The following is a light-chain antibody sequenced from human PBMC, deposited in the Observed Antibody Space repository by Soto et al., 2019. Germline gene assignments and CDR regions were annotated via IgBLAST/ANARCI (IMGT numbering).Light chain of an antibody. CDR3: QQYGNSPIT. CDR1: QPLNNN. J-gene: IGKJ5*01. CDR2: GDF. V-gene: IGKV3D-15*02. Sequence: EIVMTQSPATLSVSPGDRATLSCRAGQPLNNNVAWYQHKPGQAPRLLIYGDFTRATGIPDRFSGSGSGTDFTLTISSLEPEDYGVYHCQQYGNSPITFGQGTRLEIK.